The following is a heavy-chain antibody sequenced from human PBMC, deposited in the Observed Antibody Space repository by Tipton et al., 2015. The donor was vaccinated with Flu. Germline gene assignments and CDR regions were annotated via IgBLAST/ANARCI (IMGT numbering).Heavy chain of an antibody. V-gene: IGHV3-11*01. CDR2: ISSSGSTI. Sequence: SLRLSCAASGFTFSDYYMSWIRQAPGKGLEWVSYISSSGSTIYYADSVKGRFTISRDNAKNSLYLQMNSLRAEDTAVYYCARDGQWLVRPYYYYGMDVWGQGTTVTVSS. J-gene: IGHJ6*02. CDR1: GFTFSDYY. D-gene: IGHD6-19*01. CDR3: ARDGQWLVRPYYYYGMDV.